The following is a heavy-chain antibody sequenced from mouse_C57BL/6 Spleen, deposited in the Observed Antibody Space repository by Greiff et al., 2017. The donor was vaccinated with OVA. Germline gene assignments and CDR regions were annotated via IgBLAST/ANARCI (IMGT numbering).Heavy chain of an antibody. CDR3: ARVKDYGLDY. CDR2: ISACGSYT. J-gene: IGHJ2*01. D-gene: IGHD1-1*02. V-gene: IGHV5-4*03. CDR1: GFTFSSYA. Sequence: DVMLVEPGGGLVKPGGSLKLSCAASGFTFSSYAMPWVSQTPEQRLEWVATISACGSYTYYPDNVKGRFTLSRANAKNNLYLQMSHLKSEDAAMYYCARVKDYGLDYWGQGTTLTVSS.